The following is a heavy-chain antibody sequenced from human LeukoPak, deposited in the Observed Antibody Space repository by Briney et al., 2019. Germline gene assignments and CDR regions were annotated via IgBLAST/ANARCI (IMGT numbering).Heavy chain of an antibody. Sequence: ASVKVSCKTSGYPFRNYDINWVRQATGQGLEWMGWINPHSGKTGYAQKFQGRVTMTTDTSASTAYMELSSLSSEDTAVYYCARLSSHYGDYKVDPWGQGTLVTVSS. V-gene: IGHV1-8*01. CDR3: ARLSSHYGDYKVDP. J-gene: IGHJ5*02. CDR1: GYPFRNYD. CDR2: INPHSGKT. D-gene: IGHD4-17*01.